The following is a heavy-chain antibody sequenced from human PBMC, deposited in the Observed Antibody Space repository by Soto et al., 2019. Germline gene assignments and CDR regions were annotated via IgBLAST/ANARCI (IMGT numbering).Heavy chain of an antibody. Sequence: GGSLRLSCAASGFTFSSYAMHWVRQAPGKGLEWVAVISYDGSNKYYADSVKGRFTISRDNSKNTLYLQMNSLRAEDTAVNYCARDRYGSGSYVGYYYGMDVWGQGTTVTVSS. J-gene: IGHJ6*02. CDR3: ARDRYGSGSYVGYYYGMDV. V-gene: IGHV3-30-3*01. CDR1: GFTFSSYA. CDR2: ISYDGSNK. D-gene: IGHD3-10*01.